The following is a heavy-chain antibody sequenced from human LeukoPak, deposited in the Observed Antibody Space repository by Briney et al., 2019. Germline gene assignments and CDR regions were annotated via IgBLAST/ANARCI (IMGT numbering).Heavy chain of an antibody. D-gene: IGHD2-2*01. CDR1: GGSISSYY. V-gene: IGHV4-59*01. J-gene: IGHJ5*02. CDR2: IYYSGST. CDR3: ARERKIVVVPAAILVSWFDP. Sequence: SETLSLTCTVSGGSISSYYWSWLRQPPGKGLEWIGYIYYSGSTNYNPSLKSRVPISVHTSKNQFSLKLSSVTAADTAVYYCARERKIVVVPAAILVSWFDPWGQGTLVTVSS.